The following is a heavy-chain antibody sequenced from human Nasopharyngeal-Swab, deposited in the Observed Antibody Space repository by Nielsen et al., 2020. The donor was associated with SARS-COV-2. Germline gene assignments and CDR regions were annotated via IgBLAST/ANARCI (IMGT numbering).Heavy chain of an antibody. CDR3: ARGPNVAVAGLDY. D-gene: IGHD6-19*01. J-gene: IGHJ4*02. CDR2: INHSGST. Sequence: SETLSLTCAVYGGSFSGYYWSWIRQPPGKGLEWIGEINHSGSTNYNPSLKSRVTISVDTSKNQFSLKLSSVTAADTAVYYCARGPNVAVAGLDYWGQGTLVTVSS. CDR1: GGSFSGYY. V-gene: IGHV4-34*01.